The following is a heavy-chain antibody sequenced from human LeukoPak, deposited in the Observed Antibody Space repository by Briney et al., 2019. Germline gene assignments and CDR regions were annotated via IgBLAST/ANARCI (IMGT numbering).Heavy chain of an antibody. CDR3: ARDPTTVVTLPYYFDF. CDR2: INHRGHP. J-gene: IGHJ4*02. Sequence: SETLSLTCAVYGGSFTGYHWNWIRQSPQRRLEWIGEINHRGHPHSNPSLESRLTMSVDTSKNQFSLTLRSVTAADTAVYYCARDPTTVVTLPYYFDFWGQGTPVTVSS. CDR1: GGSFTGYH. D-gene: IGHD4-23*01. V-gene: IGHV4-34*01.